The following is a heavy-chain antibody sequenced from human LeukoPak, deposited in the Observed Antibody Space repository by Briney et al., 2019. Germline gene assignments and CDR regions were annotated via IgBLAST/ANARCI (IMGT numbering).Heavy chain of an antibody. CDR2: IYYIRST. CDR3: ARLNCGGDCYLQIAGPADYYYGMDV. V-gene: IGHV4-39*01. Sequence: PSATLSLTYTVAGGSISSSSYYWGWIRQPPWKGLEWIGSIYYIRSTYYNPSLKSRVTISVDTSKTQFSLKLSSVTAADTAVYYCARLNCGGDCYLQIAGPADYYYGMDVWGQGTTVTVSS. J-gene: IGHJ6*02. D-gene: IGHD2-21*02. CDR1: GGSISSSSYY.